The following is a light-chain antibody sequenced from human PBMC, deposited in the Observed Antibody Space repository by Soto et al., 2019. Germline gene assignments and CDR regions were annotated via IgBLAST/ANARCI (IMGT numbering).Light chain of an antibody. CDR3: QQYDNLPLS. V-gene: IGKV1-33*01. CDR2: DAC. CDR1: QDISNY. Sequence: DIQMTQSPSSLSASVGDRVTITCQAIQDISNYLNWYQQKPGKAPKLLIYDACHLETGVPSRFSGSGPGTDFTFTIRSLQPEDIATYYCQQYDNLPLSFGGGTKVPIK. J-gene: IGKJ4*01.